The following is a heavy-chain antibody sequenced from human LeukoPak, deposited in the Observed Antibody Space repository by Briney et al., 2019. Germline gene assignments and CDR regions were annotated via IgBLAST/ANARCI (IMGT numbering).Heavy chain of an antibody. V-gene: IGHV1-18*01. D-gene: IGHD2-21*01. CDR2: ISAYNGST. J-gene: IGHJ4*02. CDR3: ARDPSMRIAGSNFDY. Sequence: ASVKVSCKASGYTFTSYGISWVRQAPGQGLEWMGWISAYNGSTNYAQKLQGRVTMTTDTSSSTAYMELRSLRSDDTAVYYCARDPSMRIAGSNFDYWGQGTLVTVSS. CDR1: GYTFTSYG.